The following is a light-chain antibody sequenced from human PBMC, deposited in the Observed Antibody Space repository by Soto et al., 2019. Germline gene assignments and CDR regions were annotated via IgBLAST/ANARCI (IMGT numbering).Light chain of an antibody. CDR1: NTHIGGYNY. V-gene: IGLV2-14*01. CDR2: DVS. J-gene: IGLJ1*01. CDR3: SSYSAYRTLEV. Sequence: HSALSQPVAVAGYLGESITISCTGTNTHIGGYNYVSWYQQHPGRAPKLVIYDVSSRPSGISNRFSGSKSGFTASLTISGLQAADDAHYYCSSYSAYRTLEVFGTGTKVTVL.